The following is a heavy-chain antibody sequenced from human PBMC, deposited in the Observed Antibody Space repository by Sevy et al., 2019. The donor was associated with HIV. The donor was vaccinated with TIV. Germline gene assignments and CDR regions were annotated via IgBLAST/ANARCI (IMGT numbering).Heavy chain of an antibody. V-gene: IGHV3-23*01. J-gene: IGHJ4*02. CDR3: AREGCTKPHDY. CDR1: GFTFSKYS. CDR2: FSFGCGKI. D-gene: IGHD2-8*01. Sequence: GGSLRLSCAASGFTFSKYSMSWIRQTPGKGLEWVSTFSFGCGKINYADSVKGRFTISRDDSRNTFYLQMNSLRAEYMAIYYCAREGCTKPHDYWGQGTVVTVSS.